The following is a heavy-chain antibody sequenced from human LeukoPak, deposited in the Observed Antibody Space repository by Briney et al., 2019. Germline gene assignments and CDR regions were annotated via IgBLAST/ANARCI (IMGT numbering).Heavy chain of an antibody. CDR1: GGSISSYY. CDR2: IYYRGNP. Sequence: PSETLSLTCTVSGGSISSYYWSWIRQAPGKGLEWIGHIYYRGNPTYNPSLKSRFTISVDPSRNQVSLRVSSVTTADTAVYYCASQRGYSYGFDYWGQGTLVTVSA. V-gene: IGHV4-59*01. CDR3: ASQRGYSYGFDY. D-gene: IGHD5-18*01. J-gene: IGHJ4*02.